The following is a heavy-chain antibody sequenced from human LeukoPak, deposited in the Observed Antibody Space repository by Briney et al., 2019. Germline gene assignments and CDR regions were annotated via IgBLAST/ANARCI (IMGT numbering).Heavy chain of an antibody. V-gene: IGHV4-31*03. CDR1: GGSITSGGYY. J-gene: IGHJ4*02. D-gene: IGHD3-3*01. CDR3: ARDSLTSTIFGVVITYFDY. Sequence: SETLSLTCTVSGGSITSGGYYWSWIRQHPMKGLEWIGYIYYNGNTYYNPSLKSRVTMSVDTSKNQFSLNLSSATAADTAVYYCARDSLTSTIFGVVITYFDYWGQGALVTVSS. CDR2: IYYNGNT.